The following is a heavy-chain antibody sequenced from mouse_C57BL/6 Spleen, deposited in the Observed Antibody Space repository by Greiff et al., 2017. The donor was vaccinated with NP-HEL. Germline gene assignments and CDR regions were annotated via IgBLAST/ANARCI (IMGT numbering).Heavy chain of an antibody. Sequence: EVQLQQSGPELVKPGASVKISCKASGYSFTGYYMNWVKQSPEKSLEWIGEINPSTGGTTYNQKFKAKATLTVDKSSSTAYMQLKSLTSEDSAVYYCARWDGTYWGQGTLVTVSA. CDR3: ARWDGTY. CDR1: GYSFTGYY. J-gene: IGHJ3*01. V-gene: IGHV1-42*01. D-gene: IGHD4-1*01. CDR2: INPSTGGT.